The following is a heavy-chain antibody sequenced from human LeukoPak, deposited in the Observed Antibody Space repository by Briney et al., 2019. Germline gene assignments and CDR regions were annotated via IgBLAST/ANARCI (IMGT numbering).Heavy chain of an antibody. CDR2: IYYSGST. Sequence: PSETLSLTCTVSGGSISSYYWSWIRQPPGKGLEWIGYIYYSGSTNYNPSLKSRVTISVDASKNQFSLKLSSVTAADTAVYYCASTDFYGSGSSYFDYWGQGTLVTVSS. CDR1: GGSISSYY. J-gene: IGHJ4*02. CDR3: ASTDFYGSGSSYFDY. D-gene: IGHD3-10*01. V-gene: IGHV4-59*01.